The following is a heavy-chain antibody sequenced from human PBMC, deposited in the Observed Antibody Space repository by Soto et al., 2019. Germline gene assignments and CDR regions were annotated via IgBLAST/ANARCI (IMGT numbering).Heavy chain of an antibody. D-gene: IGHD2-2*01. V-gene: IGHV4-61*01. J-gene: IGHJ4*02. CDR1: SGSVSSGTYY. CDR2: IYYSGST. Sequence: SETLSLTCTVSSGSVSSGTYYWSWIRQPPGKGLEWIGYIYYSGSTNYSPSLKSRVTISVDRSRDRFSLNLTSVTAADTAVYYCARGWNCDGTSCYFYFWGQGPLVTVPS. CDR3: ARGWNCDGTSCYFYF.